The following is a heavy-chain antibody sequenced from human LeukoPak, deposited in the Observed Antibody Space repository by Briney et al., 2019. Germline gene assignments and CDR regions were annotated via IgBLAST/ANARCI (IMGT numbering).Heavy chain of an antibody. CDR3: ARGGVTAFDY. V-gene: IGHV4-34*01. J-gene: IGHJ4*02. Sequence: PSETLSLTCAVYGGSFSGYYWSWIRQPPGKGLEWIGEINHSGSTNYNPSLKSRVTISVDTSKNQFSLKLSSVTAADTAVYYCARGGVTAFDYWGRGTLVTVSS. D-gene: IGHD1-14*01. CDR2: INHSGST. CDR1: GGSFSGYY.